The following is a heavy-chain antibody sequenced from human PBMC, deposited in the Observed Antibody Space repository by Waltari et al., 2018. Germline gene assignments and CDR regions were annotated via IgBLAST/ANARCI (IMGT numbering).Heavy chain of an antibody. CDR1: GGSISSGGYS. Sequence: QLQLQESGSGLVKPSQTLSLTCAVSGGSISSGGYSWSWIRQPPGKGLEWIGYIYHSVSTYYNPSLKSRVTISVDRSKNQFSLKLSSVTAADTAVYYCARGYCSGGSCYSGGFDPWGQGTLVTVSS. V-gene: IGHV4-30-2*01. CDR2: IYHSVST. D-gene: IGHD2-15*01. J-gene: IGHJ5*02. CDR3: ARGYCSGGSCYSGGFDP.